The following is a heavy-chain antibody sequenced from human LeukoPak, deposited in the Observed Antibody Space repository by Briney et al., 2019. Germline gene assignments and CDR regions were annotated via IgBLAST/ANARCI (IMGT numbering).Heavy chain of an antibody. Sequence: PSETLSLTCSVSGGSIRGHYWSWIRRPPGKGLEWIAYIFHSGTTNYNPSLKSRVSISRDMSKNHVSLKMSSVTAADTAVYYCARSVAGSSFYYMDVWSNGTTVTVSS. CDR1: GGSIRGHY. D-gene: IGHD6-25*01. CDR2: IFHSGTT. CDR3: ARSVAGSSFYYMDV. J-gene: IGHJ6*03. V-gene: IGHV4-59*11.